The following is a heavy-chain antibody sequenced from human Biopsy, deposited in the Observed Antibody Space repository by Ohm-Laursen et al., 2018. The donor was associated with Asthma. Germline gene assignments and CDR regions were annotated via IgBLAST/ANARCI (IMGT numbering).Heavy chain of an antibody. D-gene: IGHD2-2*01. CDR1: GGTFSSNS. CDR3: ARGPEYVRSSGALDY. Sequence: SVKVSCKASGGTFSSNSINWVRQAPGQGLEWMGRIIPIFGPTNYAQKFQGRVTISADDSTSTAYMELGSLSSEDTALYYCARGPEYVRSSGALDYWGQGTLVTVSS. V-gene: IGHV1-69*13. J-gene: IGHJ4*02. CDR2: IIPIFGPT.